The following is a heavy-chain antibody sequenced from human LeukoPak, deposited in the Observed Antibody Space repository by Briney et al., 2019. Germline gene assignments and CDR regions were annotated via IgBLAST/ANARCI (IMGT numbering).Heavy chain of an antibody. CDR3: ARQSTLHQVYPDY. Sequence: SETLSLTCTVSGGSISSSSYYWSWIRQPPGKGLEWIGYIYYSGSTNYNPSLKSRVTISVDTSKNQFSLKLSSVTAADTAVYYCARQSTLHQVYPDYWGQGTLVTVSS. CDR2: IYYSGST. CDR1: GGSISSSSYY. J-gene: IGHJ4*02. D-gene: IGHD2-8*01. V-gene: IGHV4-61*05.